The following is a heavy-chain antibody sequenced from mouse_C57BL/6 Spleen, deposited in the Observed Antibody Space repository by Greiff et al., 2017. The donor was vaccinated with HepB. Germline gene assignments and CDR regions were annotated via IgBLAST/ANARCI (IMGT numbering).Heavy chain of an antibody. Sequence: VQLQQPGAELVKPGASVKMSCKASGYTFTSYWITWVKQRPGQGLEWIGDIYPGSGSTNYNEKFKSKATLTVDTSSSTAYMQLSSLTSEDSAVDYCARFDGYYVGYWYFDVWGTGTTVTVSS. D-gene: IGHD2-3*01. CDR1: GYTFTSYW. CDR2: IYPGSGST. J-gene: IGHJ1*03. CDR3: ARFDGYYVGYWYFDV. V-gene: IGHV1-55*01.